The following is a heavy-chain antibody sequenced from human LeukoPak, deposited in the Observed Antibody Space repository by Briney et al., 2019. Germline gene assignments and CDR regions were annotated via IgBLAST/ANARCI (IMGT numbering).Heavy chain of an antibody. J-gene: IGHJ4*02. CDR3: ARSEYYFDY. CDR2: IYYGGST. CDR1: GGSISSYY. V-gene: IGHV4-59*01. Sequence: PSETLSLTCTVSGGSISSYYWSWIRQPPGKGLEWIGYIYYGGSTNYNPSLKSRVTISVDTSKNQFSLNLSSVTAADTAVYYCARSEYYFDYWGQGTLVTVSS.